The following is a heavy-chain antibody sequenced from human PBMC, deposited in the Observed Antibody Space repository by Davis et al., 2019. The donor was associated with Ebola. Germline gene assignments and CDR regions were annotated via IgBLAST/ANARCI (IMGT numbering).Heavy chain of an antibody. V-gene: IGHV5-51*01. CDR2: IYAGDSDT. J-gene: IGHJ4*02. CDR3: ARQESLYGWIDH. CDR1: GYGFANYW. D-gene: IGHD3-10*01. Sequence: KVSCKGSGYGFANYWIAWVRQTPGKGLEWMGVIYAGDSDTRYSPSFEGQVTMSVDRSIPTAYLQWSTLKASDTATYYCARQESLYGWIDHWGQGTLVTVSS.